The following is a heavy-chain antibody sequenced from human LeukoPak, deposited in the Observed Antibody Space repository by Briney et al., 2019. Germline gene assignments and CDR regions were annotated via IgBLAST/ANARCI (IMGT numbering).Heavy chain of an antibody. J-gene: IGHJ4*02. Sequence: SETLSLTCAVYGGSFSGDYWSWIRQAPGKGLEWIGEINHSGSTNYNPSLKSRVTISVDTSKNQFSLKLSSVTAADTAVYYCARRAGAYSHPYDYWGQGTLVTVSS. CDR3: ARRAGAYSHPYDY. CDR2: INHSGST. D-gene: IGHD4/OR15-4a*01. CDR1: GGSFSGDY. V-gene: IGHV4-34*01.